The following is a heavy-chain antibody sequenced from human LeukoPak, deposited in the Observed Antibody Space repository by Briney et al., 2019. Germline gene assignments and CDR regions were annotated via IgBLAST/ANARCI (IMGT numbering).Heavy chain of an antibody. CDR2: INTDGSYT. CDR3: VRDPNWGNDH. J-gene: IGHJ4*02. Sequence: GGSLRLSCAASGFSVSSYWMHWVRQAPGKGLVWVSRINTDGSYTNYADSVKGRFTISRDNAKNMLYLQMNSLRAEDTAVYYCVRDPNWGNDHWGQGILVTVSS. CDR1: GFSVSSYW. V-gene: IGHV3-74*01. D-gene: IGHD7-27*01.